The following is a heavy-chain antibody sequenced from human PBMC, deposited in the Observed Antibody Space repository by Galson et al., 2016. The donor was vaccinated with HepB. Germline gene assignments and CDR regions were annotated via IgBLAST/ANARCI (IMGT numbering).Heavy chain of an antibody. D-gene: IGHD6-6*01. V-gene: IGHV3-21*01. J-gene: IGHJ5*02. CDR1: GFTFSVYG. CDR2: ISSGSDYI. Sequence: SLRLSCAASGFTFSVYGMNWVRQAPGKGLEWVSSISSGSDYIYYADSVRGRFTISRDNAEKALYLQMSSLTAEDTAVYYCARESIGGFDPWGQGTLVTVSS. CDR3: ARESIGGFDP.